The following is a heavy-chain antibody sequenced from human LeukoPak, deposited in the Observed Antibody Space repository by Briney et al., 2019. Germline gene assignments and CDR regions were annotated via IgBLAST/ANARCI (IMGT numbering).Heavy chain of an antibody. D-gene: IGHD3-10*01. CDR1: GYTFTGYY. J-gene: IGHJ6*03. CDR2: INPNSGGT. CDR3: ASGGITMLRGVPYYMDV. V-gene: IGHV1-2*02. Sequence: ASVKVSCKASGYTFTGYYMHWVRQAPGQGLEWMGWINPNSGGTNYAQKFQGRVTMTRDTSISTAYMELSRLTSDDTAMYYCASGGITMLRGVPYYMDVWGKGTTVTVSS.